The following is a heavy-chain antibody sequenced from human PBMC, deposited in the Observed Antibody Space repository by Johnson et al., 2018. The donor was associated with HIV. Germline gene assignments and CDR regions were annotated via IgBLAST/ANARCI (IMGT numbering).Heavy chain of an antibody. V-gene: IGHV3-23*04. D-gene: IGHD6-6*01. CDR1: GFTFSSYA. Sequence: VQLVESGGGVVQPGRSLRLSCAAFGFTFSSYAMNWVRQAPGKGLEWVSAISGSDGSTYYEDSVRGRFTISRDNSKNTLYLQMNSLRAEDTAVYYCAKGQGGVNYRRSSVRDVFDIWGQGTMVTVSS. J-gene: IGHJ3*02. CDR2: ISGSDGST. CDR3: AKGQGGVNYRRSSVRDVFDI.